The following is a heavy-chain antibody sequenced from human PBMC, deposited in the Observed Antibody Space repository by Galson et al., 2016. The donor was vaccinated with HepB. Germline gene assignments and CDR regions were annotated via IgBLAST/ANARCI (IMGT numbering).Heavy chain of an antibody. J-gene: IGHJ6*04. CDR1: GGSISSADYS. CDR2: IYHSGNT. Sequence: TLSLTCTVSGGSISSADYSWSWIRQHPEKGLEWIGYIYHSGNTYYNPSLKSRLTISVDTSKNQFYLKLKSVTAADTAVYYCARDSEGSGGMNVWGKGTTVTVSS. CDR3: ARDSEGSGGMNV. D-gene: IGHD3-10*01. V-gene: IGHV4-31*03.